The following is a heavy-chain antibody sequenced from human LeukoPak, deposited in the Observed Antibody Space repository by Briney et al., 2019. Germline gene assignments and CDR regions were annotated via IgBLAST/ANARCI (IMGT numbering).Heavy chain of an antibody. CDR1: GGSMSSYY. J-gene: IGHJ6*02. CDR2: IYYSGST. CDR3: ARDGIVGATSRYYYGMDV. V-gene: IGHV4-59*01. D-gene: IGHD1-26*01. Sequence: SETLSLTCTVSGGSMSSYYWSWIRQPPGKGLEWIGYIYYSGSTNYNPSLKSRVTISVDTFKNQFSLKLSSVTAADTAVYYCARDGIVGATSRYYYGMDVWGQGTTVTVSS.